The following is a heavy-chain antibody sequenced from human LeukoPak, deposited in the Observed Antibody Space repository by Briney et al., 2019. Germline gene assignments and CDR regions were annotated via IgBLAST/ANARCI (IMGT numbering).Heavy chain of an antibody. Sequence: ASVKVSCKASGYTFTGYYMHWVRQAPGQGLEWMGWINPNSGGTNYAQKFQGRVTMTRDTSISTAYMELSRLRSDDTAVYYCARDGGFGELPNYYYYGMDVWGQGTTVTVSS. CDR1: GYTFTGYY. CDR3: ARDGGFGELPNYYYYGMDV. J-gene: IGHJ6*02. CDR2: INPNSGGT. V-gene: IGHV1-2*02. D-gene: IGHD3-10*01.